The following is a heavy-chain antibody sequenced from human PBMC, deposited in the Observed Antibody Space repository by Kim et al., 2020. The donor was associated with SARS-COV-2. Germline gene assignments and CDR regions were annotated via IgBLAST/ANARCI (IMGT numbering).Heavy chain of an antibody. D-gene: IGHD1-7*01. CDR3: ARSGTTALYYYYYMDV. J-gene: IGHJ6*03. V-gene: IGHV3-30*07. Sequence: VNGQFTISRDNSKNTLYLQMNSRRAEDTAVYYCARSGTTALYYYYYMDVWGKGTTVTVSS.